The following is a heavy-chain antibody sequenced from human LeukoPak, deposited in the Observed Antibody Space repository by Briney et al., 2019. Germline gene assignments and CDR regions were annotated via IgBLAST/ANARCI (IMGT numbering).Heavy chain of an antibody. Sequence: GGSLRLSCAASGFTFSSYSMNWVRQAPGKGLEWVSSISSSSSYIYYADSVKGRFTISRYNAKNSLYLQMNSLRAEDTAVYYCAGTRKRGYSYGPPDYWGQGTLVTVSS. CDR2: ISSSSSYI. D-gene: IGHD5-18*01. V-gene: IGHV3-21*04. CDR3: AGTRKRGYSYGPPDY. CDR1: GFTFSSYS. J-gene: IGHJ4*02.